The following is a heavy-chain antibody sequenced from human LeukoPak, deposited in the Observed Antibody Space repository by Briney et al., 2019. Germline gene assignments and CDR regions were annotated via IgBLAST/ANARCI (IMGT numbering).Heavy chain of an antibody. CDR3: ATLGYDSSGYKTFYYYYGMDV. D-gene: IGHD3-22*01. V-gene: IGHV1-24*01. CDR1: GYTLTDLS. Sequence: ASVKVSCKVSGYTLTDLSMHWVRQAPGKGLEWMGGFDPEDGETIYAQKFQGRVTMTEDTSTDTAYMELSSLRSEDTAVYYCATLGYDSSGYKTFYYYYGMDVWGQGTTVTVSS. J-gene: IGHJ6*02. CDR2: FDPEDGET.